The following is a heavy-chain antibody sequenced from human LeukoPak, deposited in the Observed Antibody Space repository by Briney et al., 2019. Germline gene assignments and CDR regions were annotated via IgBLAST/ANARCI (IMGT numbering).Heavy chain of an antibody. CDR1: GYSFTFYW. J-gene: IGHJ3*02. V-gene: IGHV5-51*01. CDR3: ARVRPQDGFDI. Sequence: GESLKISCKGSGYSFTFYWIGWVRQMPGKGLEWMGIIYTGASDTRYSPSFQGRVTISADKSISTAYLHWSSLKASDTAMYYCARVRPQDGFDIWGQGTMVTVSS. CDR2: IYTGASDT.